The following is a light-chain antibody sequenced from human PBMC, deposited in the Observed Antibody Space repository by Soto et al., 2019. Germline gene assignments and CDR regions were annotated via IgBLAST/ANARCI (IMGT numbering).Light chain of an antibody. V-gene: IGKV1-33*01. Sequence: DIQMTQSPSSLSASVGDRVTITCQSRQDIGKYLNWYQQKPGKAPKLLIYDASNLETGVTSRFSGSGSGTDLTFTISSLQPEDIATYYCQQYDNLPYTFGQGTKLEIK. CDR3: QQYDNLPYT. CDR2: DAS. J-gene: IGKJ2*01. CDR1: QDIGKY.